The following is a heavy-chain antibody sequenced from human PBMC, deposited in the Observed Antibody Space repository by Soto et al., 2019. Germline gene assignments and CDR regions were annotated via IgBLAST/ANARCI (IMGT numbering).Heavy chain of an antibody. J-gene: IGHJ3*02. CDR3: ARTVWELQTHDAFDI. D-gene: IGHD1-26*01. V-gene: IGHV3-33*01. CDR1: GFTFSSYG. CDR2: IWYDGSNK. Sequence: GGSLRLSCAASGFTFSSYGMHWVRQAPGKGLEWVAVIWYDGSNKYYADSVKGRFTISRDNSKNTLYLQMNSLRAEDTAVYYCARTVWELQTHDAFDIWGQGTMVTVSS.